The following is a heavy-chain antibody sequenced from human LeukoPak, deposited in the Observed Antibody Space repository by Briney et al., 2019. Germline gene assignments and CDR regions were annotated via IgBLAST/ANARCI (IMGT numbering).Heavy chain of an antibody. CDR1: GFTFSSYA. J-gene: IGHJ4*01. CDR2: ISGSAGTT. Sequence: GGSLRLSCAASGFTFSSYAMSWVRQAPGKGLEWVSVISGSAGTTYYADSVKGRFTISRDNSKNTLDLQMNSLRAEDTAVYYCARGFLDFDFWGHGTLVTVSS. V-gene: IGHV3-23*01. CDR3: ARGFLDFDF. D-gene: IGHD3-3*01.